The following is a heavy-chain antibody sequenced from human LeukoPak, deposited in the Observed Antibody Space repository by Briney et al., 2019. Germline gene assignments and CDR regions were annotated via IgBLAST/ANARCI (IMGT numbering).Heavy chain of an antibody. CDR3: ARSHDHLWGNYPDY. J-gene: IGHJ4*02. Sequence: SETLSLTCTVSGGSIRSSYYYWGWIRQPPGKGLEWIGSIYDSGSTYYNPSLKSRVTLSVDKSKNQFSLRLNSVTAADTAMYYCARSHDHLWGNYPDYWGQGTLVTVSS. CDR2: IYDSGST. V-gene: IGHV4-39*07. CDR1: GGSIRSSYYY. D-gene: IGHD3-16*02.